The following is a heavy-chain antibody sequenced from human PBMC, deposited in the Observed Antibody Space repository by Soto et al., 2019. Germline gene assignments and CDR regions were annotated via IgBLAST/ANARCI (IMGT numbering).Heavy chain of an antibody. J-gene: IGHJ6*03. Sequence: SETLSLTCTVSGDSISSYYWSWIRQPPGKGLEWIGCVYYNGSTNYNPSLKSRVTISVDTSKNQFSLKLRSVTAADTAVYYCARNWGDIVVVPTAGPDYYYMDVWGKGTTVTVSS. D-gene: IGHD2-2*01. CDR3: ARNWGDIVVVPTAGPDYYYMDV. V-gene: IGHV4-59*01. CDR1: GDSISSYY. CDR2: VYYNGST.